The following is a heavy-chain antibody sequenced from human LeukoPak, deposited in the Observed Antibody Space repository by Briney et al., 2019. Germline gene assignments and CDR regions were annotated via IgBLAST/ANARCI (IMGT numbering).Heavy chain of an antibody. J-gene: IGHJ3*02. Sequence: GRSLRLSCAASGFTFSSYAMSWVRQAPGKGLEWVSAISGSGGSTYYAGSVKGRFTISRDNSKNTLYLQMNSLRAEDTAVYYCAKYRTTVVTPLGGNAFDIWGQGTMVTVSS. CDR2: ISGSGGST. CDR3: AKYRTTVVTPLGGNAFDI. CDR1: GFTFSSYA. D-gene: IGHD4-23*01. V-gene: IGHV3-23*01.